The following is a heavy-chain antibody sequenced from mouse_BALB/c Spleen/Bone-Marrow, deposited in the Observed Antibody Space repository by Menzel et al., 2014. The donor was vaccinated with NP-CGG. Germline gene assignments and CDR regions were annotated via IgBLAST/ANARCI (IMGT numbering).Heavy chain of an antibody. D-gene: IGHD1-1*01. Sequence: QVQLQQSGAELAKPGASVKMSCKASGYTFTSYWMHWVKQRPGQGLEWIGYINPSTGYTEYNQKFKDEATLTADKSPSTAYMQLSSLTSEDSAVYYCARQITTVDYAMDYWGQGTSVTVSS. CDR3: ARQITTVDYAMDY. J-gene: IGHJ4*01. CDR1: GYTFTSYW. V-gene: IGHV1-7*01. CDR2: INPSTGYT.